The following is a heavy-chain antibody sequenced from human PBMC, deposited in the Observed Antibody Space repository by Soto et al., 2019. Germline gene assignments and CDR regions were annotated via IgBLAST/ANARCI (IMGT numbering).Heavy chain of an antibody. Sequence: GGSLRLSCAASGFAFDSYAMNWVRQAPGKGLEWIATISASVTSQYYADSVKGRFTISRDNPKNILYLHMSSLRADDTAIYYCVTRWPSRLYTLANWGQGTLVTVSS. CDR3: VTRWPSRLYTLAN. J-gene: IGHJ1*01. D-gene: IGHD2-2*02. V-gene: IGHV3-23*01. CDR1: GFAFDSYA. CDR2: ISASVTSQ.